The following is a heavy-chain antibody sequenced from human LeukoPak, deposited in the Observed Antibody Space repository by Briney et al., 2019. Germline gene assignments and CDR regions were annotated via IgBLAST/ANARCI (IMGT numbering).Heavy chain of an antibody. CDR3: AREFSLYYYGSGRVPHAFDI. D-gene: IGHD3-10*01. CDR2: ISAYNGNT. CDR1: GYTFTSYG. V-gene: IGHV1-18*01. J-gene: IGHJ3*02. Sequence: ASVKVSCKASGYTFTSYGISWVRQAPGQGLEWMGWISAYNGNTNYAQKLQGRATMTTDTSTSTAYMELRSLRSDDTAVYYCAREFSLYYYGSGRVPHAFDIWGQGTMVTVSS.